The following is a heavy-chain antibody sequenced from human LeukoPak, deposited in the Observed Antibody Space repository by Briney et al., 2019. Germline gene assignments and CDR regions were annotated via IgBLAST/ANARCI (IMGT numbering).Heavy chain of an antibody. J-gene: IGHJ5*02. D-gene: IGHD6-13*01. CDR2: IYYSGST. V-gene: IGHV4-59*08. CDR3: ARHGGLQYSSSWYNWFDP. CDR1: GGSIXXYY. Sequence: TLSLTCTVSGGSIXXYYWSWIRQPPGKGLEWIGYIYYSGSTNYNPSLKSRVTISVDTSKNQFSLKLSSVTAADTAVYYCARHGGLQYSSSWYNWFDPWGQGTLVTVSS.